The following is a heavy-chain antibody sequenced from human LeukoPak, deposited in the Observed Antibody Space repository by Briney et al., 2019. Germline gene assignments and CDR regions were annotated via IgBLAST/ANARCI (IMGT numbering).Heavy chain of an antibody. V-gene: IGHV4-30-2*01. CDR3: ARASLHPQVEGYAFDI. CDR1: GGSISSGGYS. CDR2: IYHSGST. Sequence: SETLSFTCAVSGGSISSGGYSWSWIRQPPGKGLEWIGYIYHSGSTYYNPSLKSRVTISVDRSKNQFSLKLSSVTAADTAVYYCARASLHPQVEGYAFDIWGQGTMVTVSS. D-gene: IGHD1-1*01. J-gene: IGHJ3*02.